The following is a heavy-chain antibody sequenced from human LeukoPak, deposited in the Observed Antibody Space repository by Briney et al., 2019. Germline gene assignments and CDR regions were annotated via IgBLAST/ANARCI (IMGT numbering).Heavy chain of an antibody. V-gene: IGHV3-7*03. CDR3: ARVPAAAGTPYYYYGMDV. D-gene: IGHD6-13*01. Sequence: GGSLRLSCAASGFTVSSNYMSWVRQAPGKGLEWVANIKQDGSEKYYVDSVKGRFTISRDNAKNSLYLQMNSLRAEDTAVYYCARVPAAAGTPYYYYGMDVWGQGTTVTVSS. CDR1: GFTVSSNY. J-gene: IGHJ6*02. CDR2: IKQDGSEK.